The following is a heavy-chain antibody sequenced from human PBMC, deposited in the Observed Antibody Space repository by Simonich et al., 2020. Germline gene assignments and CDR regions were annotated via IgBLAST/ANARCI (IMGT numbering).Heavy chain of an antibody. CDR3: ARKRFLEWFFDY. CDR1: GFTFSSSS. CDR2: IMSSSSYI. D-gene: IGHD3-3*01. Sequence: EVQLVESGGGLVKPGGSLRLSCAASGFTFSSSSINWVRQAPGKGQGWFYSIMSSSSYIYYADSLKGRLAIARDNAKNSLYLQMNSLRAEDTAVYYCARKRFLEWFFDYWGQGTLVTVSS. V-gene: IGHV3-21*01. J-gene: IGHJ4*02.